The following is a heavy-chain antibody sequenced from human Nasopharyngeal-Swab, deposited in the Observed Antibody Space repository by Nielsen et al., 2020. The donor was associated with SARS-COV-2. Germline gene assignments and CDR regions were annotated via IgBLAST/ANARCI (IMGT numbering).Heavy chain of an antibody. Sequence: GGSLRLSCAASGFTFSSYSMNWVRQVPGKGLEWVSSISSSSSYIYYADSVKGRFTISRDNAKNSLYLQMNSLRAEDTAVYYCARATGYSSSQGDYWGQGTLVTVSS. V-gene: IGHV3-21*01. D-gene: IGHD6-13*01. J-gene: IGHJ4*02. CDR1: GFTFSSYS. CDR2: ISSSSSYI. CDR3: ARATGYSSSQGDY.